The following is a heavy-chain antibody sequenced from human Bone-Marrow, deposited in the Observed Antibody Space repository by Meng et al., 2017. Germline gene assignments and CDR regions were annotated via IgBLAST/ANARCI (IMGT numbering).Heavy chain of an antibody. CDR1: GYSISSGYY. CDR2: TYHSGST. J-gene: IGHJ6*02. V-gene: IGHV4-38-2*02. CDR3: ARDEYGSGSYYLFYYYYYGMDV. Sequence: SETLSLTCTVSGYSISSGYYWGWIRQPPGKGLEWIGSTYHSGSTYYNPSLKSRVTISVDTSKNQFSLKLSSVTAADTAVYYCARDEYGSGSYYLFYYYYYGMDVWGQGTTVTVSS. D-gene: IGHD3-10*01.